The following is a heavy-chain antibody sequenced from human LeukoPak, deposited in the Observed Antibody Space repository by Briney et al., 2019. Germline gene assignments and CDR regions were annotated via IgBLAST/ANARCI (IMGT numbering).Heavy chain of an antibody. CDR1: GGSISSSSYY. V-gene: IGHV4-39*01. Sequence: RPSETLSLTCTVSGGSISSSSYYWGWIRQPPGKGLEWIGSIYYSGSTYYNPSLKSRVTISVDTSKNQFSLKLSSVTAADTAVYYCARHLNYGGNSLFDYWGQGTLVTVSS. D-gene: IGHD4-23*01. CDR3: ARHLNYGGNSLFDY. J-gene: IGHJ4*02. CDR2: IYYSGST.